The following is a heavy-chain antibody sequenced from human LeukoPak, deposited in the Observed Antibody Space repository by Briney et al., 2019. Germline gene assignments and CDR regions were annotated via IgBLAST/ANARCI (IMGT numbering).Heavy chain of an antibody. CDR3: AKDSRTPWFDP. CDR2: ISGGGDTT. D-gene: IGHD6-13*01. J-gene: IGHJ5*02. CDR1: GFTFNSCS. Sequence: GGSLRLSCAASGFTFNSCSMTWVRQAPGKGLEWVSVISGGGDTTYYADSVKGRFTISRDNSKTTLYLQMNTLRAQDTAVYYCAKDSRTPWFDPWGQGTLVTVSS. V-gene: IGHV3-23*01.